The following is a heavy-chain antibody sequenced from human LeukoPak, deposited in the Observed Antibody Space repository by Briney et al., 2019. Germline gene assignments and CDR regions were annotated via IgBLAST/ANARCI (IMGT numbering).Heavy chain of an antibody. CDR2: INPGGSSI. J-gene: IGHJ4*02. Sequence: GVSLRLSCAASGFTFSSYWMHWVRQVPGKGLVWVARINPGGSSITYADSVKGRFTISRDSAKNTLYLQMDSLRAEDTGVYYCARSNQADDYWGQGTLVTVSS. CDR1: GFTFSSYW. V-gene: IGHV3-74*01. D-gene: IGHD1-14*01. CDR3: ARSNQADDY.